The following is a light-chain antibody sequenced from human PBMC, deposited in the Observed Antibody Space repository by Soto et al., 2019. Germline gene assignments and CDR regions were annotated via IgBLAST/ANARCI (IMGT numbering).Light chain of an antibody. CDR2: GNS. J-gene: IGLJ3*02. CDR1: SSNIGAGYD. Sequence: QSVLTQPPSVSGAPGQRVTISCTGSSSNIGAGYDVHWYQQLPGTAPKLLISGNSNRPSGVPDRFSGSKSGTSASLAITGLQAEDEADYYCQSYASSLSGWVFGGGTQLTVL. V-gene: IGLV1-40*01. CDR3: QSYASSLSGWV.